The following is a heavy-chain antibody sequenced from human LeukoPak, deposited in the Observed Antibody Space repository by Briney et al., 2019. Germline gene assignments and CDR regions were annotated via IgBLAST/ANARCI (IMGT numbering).Heavy chain of an antibody. V-gene: IGHV3-74*01. J-gene: IGHJ3*02. CDR1: GFTFSNSW. D-gene: IGHD1-26*01. CDR3: AREGDSYYAFDI. CDR2: ISTYGRGT. Sequence: PGGSLRLSCAASGFTFSNSWMPWVRQAPGKGLEWVSRISTYGRGTNYADSVQGRFTISRDNAKNTLYLQMNSLRAEDTAVYYCAREGDSYYAFDIWGQGTMVTVSS.